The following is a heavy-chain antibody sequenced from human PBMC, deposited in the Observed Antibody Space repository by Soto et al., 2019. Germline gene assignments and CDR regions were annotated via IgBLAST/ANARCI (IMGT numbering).Heavy chain of an antibody. J-gene: IGHJ3*02. V-gene: IGHV3-7*01. D-gene: IGHD3-3*01. CDR3: ARDPGRYDFWSGYYRAFDI. Sequence: GGSLRLSCAASGFTFSSYWMSWVRQAPGKGLEWVANIKQDGSEKYYVDSVKGRFTISRDNAKNSLYLQMNSLRAEDTAVYYCARDPGRYDFWSGYYRAFDIWGQGTMVTVSS. CDR2: IKQDGSEK. CDR1: GFTFSSYW.